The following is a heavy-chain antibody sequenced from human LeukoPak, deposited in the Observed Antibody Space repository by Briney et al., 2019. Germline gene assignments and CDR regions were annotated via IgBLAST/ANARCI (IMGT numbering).Heavy chain of an antibody. CDR2: ITGSGGST. CDR3: GKSAIAPTNKVVVPAAIFY. D-gene: IGHD2-2*01. CDR1: GFTFSSYA. V-gene: IGHV3-23*01. J-gene: IGHJ4*02. Sequence: PGGSLRLSCAASGFTFSSYAMSWVRQAPGKGLEWVSAITGSGGSTYYADSVKGRFTISRDSSKNTLYLQMNSLRAEDTAVYYCGKSAIAPTNKVVVPAAIFYWGQGTLVTVSS.